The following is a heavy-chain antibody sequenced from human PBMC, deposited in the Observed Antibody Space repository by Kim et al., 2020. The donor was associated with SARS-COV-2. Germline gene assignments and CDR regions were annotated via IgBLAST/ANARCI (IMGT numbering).Heavy chain of an antibody. CDR3: ARVLQQLGYDY. D-gene: IGHD6-13*01. J-gene: IGHJ4*02. V-gene: IGHV4-4*02. Sequence: TCSPSLRSRVTISVDMSKNRFSLKLSSVTAADTAVYYCARVLQQLGYDYWGQGTLVTVSS.